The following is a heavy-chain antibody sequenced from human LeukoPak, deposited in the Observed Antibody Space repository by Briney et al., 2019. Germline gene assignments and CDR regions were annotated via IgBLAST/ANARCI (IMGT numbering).Heavy chain of an antibody. CDR3: ARERFDWDYYYYYMDV. CDR1: GGSISSSSYY. CDR2: IYYSGST. J-gene: IGHJ6*03. Sequence: SETLSLTCTVSGGSISSSSYYWGWIRQPPGKGLEWIGSIYYSGSTYYNPSLKSRVTISVDTSKTQFSLKLSSVTAADTAVYYCARERFDWDYYYYYMDVWGKGTTVTVSS. V-gene: IGHV4-39*07. D-gene: IGHD3-9*01.